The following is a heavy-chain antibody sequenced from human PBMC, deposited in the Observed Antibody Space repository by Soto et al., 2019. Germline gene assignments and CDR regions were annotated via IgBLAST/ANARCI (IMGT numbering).Heavy chain of an antibody. D-gene: IGHD3-10*01. CDR1: GFTFSSYA. CDR2: ISYDGSNK. J-gene: IGHJ6*02. Sequence: QVQLVESGGGVVQPGRSLRLSCAASGFTFSSYAMHWVRQAPGKGLEWVAVISYDGSNKYYADSVKGRFTISRDNSKNTLYLQMNSLRAEDTAVYYCARDRGYNYYDMDVWGQGTTVTVSS. V-gene: IGHV3-30-3*01. CDR3: ARDRGYNYYDMDV.